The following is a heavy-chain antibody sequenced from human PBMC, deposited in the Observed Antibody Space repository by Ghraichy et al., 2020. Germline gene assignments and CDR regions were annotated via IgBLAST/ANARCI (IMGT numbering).Heavy chain of an antibody. Sequence: GESLRLSCAASGFTFSSYSMNWVRQAPGKGLEWVSYISSSSSTIYYADSVKGRFTISRDNAKNSLYLQMNSLRDEDTAVYYCARDYNYDILNTYDAFDIWGQGTMVTVSS. CDR3: ARDYNYDILNTYDAFDI. D-gene: IGHD3-9*01. CDR2: ISSSSSTI. V-gene: IGHV3-48*02. CDR1: GFTFSSYS. J-gene: IGHJ3*02.